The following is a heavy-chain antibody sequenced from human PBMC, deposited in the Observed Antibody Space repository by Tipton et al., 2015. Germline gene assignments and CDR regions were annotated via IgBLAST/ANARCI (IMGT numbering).Heavy chain of an antibody. V-gene: IGHV1-46*01. Sequence: QLVQSGAEVKKPGASVKVSCKASGYTFTTYYMHWVRQAPGQGLEWMGVINPSDGSTNYAQKFQGRVTMTRDTSTSTVYMELSSLRSEDTAVYYCARDLEHGMDVWGQGTTVTVSS. CDR1: GYTFTTYY. J-gene: IGHJ6*02. CDR2: INPSDGST. D-gene: IGHD5-24*01. CDR3: ARDLEHGMDV.